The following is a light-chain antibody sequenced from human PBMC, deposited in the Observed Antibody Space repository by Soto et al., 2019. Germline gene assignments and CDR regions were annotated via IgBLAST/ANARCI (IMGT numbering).Light chain of an antibody. Sequence: EIVFTHSPATLSLYPGERATLSCRASQSVSSYLAWYQQKPGQAPRLLIYDASNRATGIPARFSGSGSGTDFTLTISSLEPEDFAVYYCQQRSNWLITFGQGTRLEIK. CDR1: QSVSSY. CDR2: DAS. CDR3: QQRSNWLIT. J-gene: IGKJ5*01. V-gene: IGKV3-11*01.